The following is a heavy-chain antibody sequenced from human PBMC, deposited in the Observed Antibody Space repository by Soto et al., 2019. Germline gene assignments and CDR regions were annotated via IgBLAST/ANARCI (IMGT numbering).Heavy chain of an antibody. D-gene: IGHD3-9*01. V-gene: IGHV4-4*02. CDR3: ARARTGRDAFDI. CDR1: GGSISSTNW. J-gene: IGHJ3*02. CDR2: MYHSGRN. Sequence: QVQLQESGPGLVRPSVTLSLTCAVSGGSISSTNWWSWVRQPPGKGLEWVGEMYHSGRNNYKPSLKSQVTLSVDKSNNQVSLKLNSVTAADTAVYYCARARTGRDAFDIWGQGTMVTVSS.